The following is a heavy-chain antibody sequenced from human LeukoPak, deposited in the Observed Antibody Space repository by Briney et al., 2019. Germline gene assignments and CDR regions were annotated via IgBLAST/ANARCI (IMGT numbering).Heavy chain of an antibody. Sequence: SETLSLTCAVYGGSFSGYYWSWIRQPPGKGLEWIGEINHSGSTNYNPSLKSRVTISVDTSKNQFSLKLTSVTAADTAVYYCTKGRGIWGQGTLVTVSS. CDR3: TKGRGI. D-gene: IGHD3-10*01. CDR1: GGSFSGYY. V-gene: IGHV4-34*01. J-gene: IGHJ4*02. CDR2: INHSGST.